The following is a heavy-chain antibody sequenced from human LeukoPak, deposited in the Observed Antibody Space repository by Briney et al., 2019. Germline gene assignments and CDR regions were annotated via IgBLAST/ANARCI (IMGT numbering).Heavy chain of an antibody. CDR3: ARWRWQQSEFDL. Sequence: GGSLRLSCADSGITFSSYWMSWVRQAPGKGLGCVAHIFPDGHQESCDASVRGRFTVSRDNAKNSVFLQMNSLRVEDTAIYYCARWRWQQSEFDLWGQGALVTVSS. CDR2: IFPDGHQE. CDR1: GITFSSYW. V-gene: IGHV3-7*01. J-gene: IGHJ4*02. D-gene: IGHD5-24*01.